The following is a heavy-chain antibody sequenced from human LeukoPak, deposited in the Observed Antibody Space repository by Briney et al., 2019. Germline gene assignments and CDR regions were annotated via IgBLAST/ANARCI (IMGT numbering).Heavy chain of an antibody. CDR2: INHSGST. CDR1: GGSFSGYY. V-gene: IGHV4-34*01. D-gene: IGHD6-13*01. CDR3: ARRRYSSSWYRGVRFDP. J-gene: IGHJ5*02. Sequence: SETLSLTCAVYGGSFSGYYWSWIRQPPGKGLEWIGEINHSGSTNYNPSLKSRVTISVDTSKNQFSLKLSSVTAADTAVYYCARRRYSSSWYRGVRFDPWGQGTLVTVSS.